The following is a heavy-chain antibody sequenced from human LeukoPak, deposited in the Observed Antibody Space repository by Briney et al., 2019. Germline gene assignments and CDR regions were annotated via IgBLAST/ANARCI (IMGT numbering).Heavy chain of an antibody. V-gene: IGHV4-59*12. CDR2: IYYSGST. CDR3: ARGDQRITMVRGVIIGGGDFFDY. D-gene: IGHD3-10*01. J-gene: IGHJ4*02. Sequence: SETLSLTCTVSGGSISSYYWSWIRQPPGKGLEWIGYIYYSGSTNYNPSLKSRVTISVDTSKNQFSLKLSSVTAADTAVYYCARGDQRITMVRGVIIGGGDFFDYWGQGTLVTVSS. CDR1: GGSISSYY.